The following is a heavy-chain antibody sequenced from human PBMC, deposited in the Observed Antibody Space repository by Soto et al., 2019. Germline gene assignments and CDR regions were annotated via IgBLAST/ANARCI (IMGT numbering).Heavy chain of an antibody. Sequence: SETLSLTCTVSGGSISSSSSYWGWIRQPPGKGLEWIGSIYYSGSTYYSPSLKSRVTMSVDTSKDQFSLKLRSVTAADTAVYYCARHDGGWYVGWFDPWGQGNLVTVSS. J-gene: IGHJ5*02. V-gene: IGHV4-39*01. CDR1: GGSISSSSSY. CDR2: IYYSGST. D-gene: IGHD6-19*01. CDR3: ARHDGGWYVGWFDP.